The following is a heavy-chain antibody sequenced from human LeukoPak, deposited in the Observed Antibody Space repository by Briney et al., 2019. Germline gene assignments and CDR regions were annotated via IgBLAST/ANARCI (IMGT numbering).Heavy chain of an antibody. CDR1: GGSFSGYY. CDR2: INHSGST. Sequence: SETLSLTCAVYGGSFSGYYWSWIRQPPGEGLEWIGEINHSGSTNYNPSLKSRVTISVDTSKNQFSLKLSSVTAADTAVYYCARVKSYYYYYMDVWGKGTTVTVSS. V-gene: IGHV4-34*01. CDR3: ARVKSYYYYYMDV. J-gene: IGHJ6*03.